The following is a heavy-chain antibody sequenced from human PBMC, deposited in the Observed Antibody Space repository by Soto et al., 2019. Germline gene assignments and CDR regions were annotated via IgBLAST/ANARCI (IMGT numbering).Heavy chain of an antibody. CDR2: IIPIFGTA. J-gene: IGHJ6*02. CDR3: ARDPVWWELLRYYSYGMDF. CDR1: GGTFSSYA. V-gene: IGHV1-69*06. D-gene: IGHD1-26*01. Sequence: GAAVKVSCKASGGTFSSYAISWVRQAPGQGLEWMGGIIPIFGTANYAQKFQGRVTITADKSTSTAYMELSSLRSEDTAVYYCARDPVWWELLRYYSYGMDFWGQGSTVTVSS.